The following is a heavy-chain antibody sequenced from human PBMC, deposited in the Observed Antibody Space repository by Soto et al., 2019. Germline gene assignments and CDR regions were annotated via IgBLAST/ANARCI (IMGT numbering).Heavy chain of an antibody. J-gene: IGHJ6*03. V-gene: IGHV4-31*03. CDR2: IYYSGGT. CDR3: ARKDSGYADYMDV. D-gene: IGHD5-12*01. Sequence: QVQLQESGPGLVKPSQTLSLTCTVSGGSISRGGYYWSWIRQHPGKGLEWIGYIYYSGGTYYNPSLKSRVTRSVDTCENQFSLRLSSVTAADTAVYYCARKDSGYADYMDVWGKGTTVTVSS. CDR1: GGSISRGGYY.